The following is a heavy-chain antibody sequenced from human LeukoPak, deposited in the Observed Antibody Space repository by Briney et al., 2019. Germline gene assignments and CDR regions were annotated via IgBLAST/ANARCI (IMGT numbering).Heavy chain of an antibody. Sequence: GESLKISCKGSGYSFTSYWIGRVRQMPGKGLEWMGIIYPGDSDTRYSPSFQGQVTISADKSISTAYLQWSSLKASDTAMYYCARQIGYNYDSSGYLDYWGQGTLVTVSS. CDR2: IYPGDSDT. V-gene: IGHV5-51*01. J-gene: IGHJ4*02. CDR1: GYSFTSYW. D-gene: IGHD3-22*01. CDR3: ARQIGYNYDSSGYLDY.